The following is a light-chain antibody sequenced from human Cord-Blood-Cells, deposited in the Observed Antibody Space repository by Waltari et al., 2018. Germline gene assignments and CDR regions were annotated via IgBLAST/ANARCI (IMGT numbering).Light chain of an antibody. Sequence: AIQLTQSPSPLPASVGDRVNITCRASQGISSALAWYQQKPGKAPKLLIYDASSLESGVPSRFSGSGSGTDFTLTISSLRPEDFATYYCQQFNSYPYTFGQGTKLEIK. CDR3: QQFNSYPYT. CDR2: DAS. J-gene: IGKJ2*01. CDR1: QGISSA. V-gene: IGKV1-13*02.